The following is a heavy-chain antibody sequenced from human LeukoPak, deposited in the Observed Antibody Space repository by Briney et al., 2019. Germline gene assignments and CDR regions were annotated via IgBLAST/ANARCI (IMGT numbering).Heavy chain of an antibody. CDR1: GDSISRTNW. J-gene: IGHJ4*02. Sequence: SETLSLTCAVSGDSISRTNWWSWVRQPPGKGLKWIGEIYHSGSTNYNPSLKSRVTISVDKSKNQFSLKLSSVTAADTAVYYCARGLYGSGSMYFDYWGQGILVIVSS. D-gene: IGHD3-10*01. V-gene: IGHV4-4*02. CDR2: IYHSGST. CDR3: ARGLYGSGSMYFDY.